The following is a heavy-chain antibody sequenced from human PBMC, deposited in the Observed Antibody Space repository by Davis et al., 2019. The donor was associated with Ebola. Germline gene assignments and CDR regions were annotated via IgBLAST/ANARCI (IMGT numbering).Heavy chain of an antibody. Sequence: AASVKVSCKASGYTFTSYGISCARQAPGQGLEWMGWISAYNGHTNYAQKLQGRVTMTTDTSTSTAYMELRSLRSDDTAVYYCAIAGGYYGSGSRTRNYYYYGMDVWGQGTTVTVSS. CDR1: GYTFTSYG. J-gene: IGHJ6*02. D-gene: IGHD3-10*01. CDR3: AIAGGYYGSGSRTRNYYYYGMDV. CDR2: ISAYNGHT. V-gene: IGHV1-18*01.